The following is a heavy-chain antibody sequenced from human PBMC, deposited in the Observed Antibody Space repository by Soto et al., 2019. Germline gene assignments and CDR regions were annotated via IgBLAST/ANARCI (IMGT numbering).Heavy chain of an antibody. V-gene: IGHV3-7*03. CDR2: IKHDTSEA. CDR1: GFKFSDYW. D-gene: IGHD3-16*02. CDR3: ARDGLLFSGPYRPSRFDY. Sequence: GGSLRLSCAASGFKFSDYWMSWVRQAPGKGLEWVGNIKHDTSEAHYANSVKGRFTITRDNIKNFLFLQMNGLRSDDTASYYCARDGLLFSGPYRPSRFDYWGLGTLVTVSS. J-gene: IGHJ4*02.